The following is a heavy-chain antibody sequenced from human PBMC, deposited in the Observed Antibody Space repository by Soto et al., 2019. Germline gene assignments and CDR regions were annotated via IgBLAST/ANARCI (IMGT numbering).Heavy chain of an antibody. CDR3: ARMASAGTLNWFDH. V-gene: IGHV1-8*02. J-gene: IGHJ5*02. CDR2: MNPGSGKT. Sequence: XSVKVSCKASGYTFINFDISWVRQAAGQGLEWLGWMNPGSGKTGYASKFQGRVAMTRDASTGTSHLELSSLTSDDTAVYYCARMASAGTLNWFDHWGQGNLVTVSS. CDR1: GYTFINFD. D-gene: IGHD6-13*01.